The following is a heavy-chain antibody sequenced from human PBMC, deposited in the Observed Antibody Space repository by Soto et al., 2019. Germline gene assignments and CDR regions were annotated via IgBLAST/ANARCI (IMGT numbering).Heavy chain of an antibody. CDR1: GGSISSYY. J-gene: IGHJ5*02. D-gene: IGHD3-9*01. CDR2: IYYSGST. CDR3: ARMGRYFDWLLFGWFDP. Sequence: SETLSLTCTVSGGSISSYYWSWIRQPPGKGLEWIGYIYYSGSTNYNPSLKSRVTISVDTSKNQFSPKLSSVTAADTAVYYCARMGRYFDWLLFGWFDPWGRGTLVTVSS. V-gene: IGHV4-59*01.